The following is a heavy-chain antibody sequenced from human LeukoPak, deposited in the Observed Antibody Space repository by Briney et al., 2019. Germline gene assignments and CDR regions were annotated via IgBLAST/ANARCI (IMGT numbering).Heavy chain of an antibody. Sequence: GASVKVSCKASGGTFSSYAISWVRQAPGQGLEWMGWINPNSGGTNYAQKFQGWVTMTRDTSISTAYMELSRLRSDDTAVYYCARDYSKWGGYDDGGLDYWGQGTLVTVSS. CDR1: GGTFSSYA. CDR2: INPNSGGT. D-gene: IGHD5-12*01. CDR3: ARDYSKWGGYDDGGLDY. V-gene: IGHV1-2*04. J-gene: IGHJ4*02.